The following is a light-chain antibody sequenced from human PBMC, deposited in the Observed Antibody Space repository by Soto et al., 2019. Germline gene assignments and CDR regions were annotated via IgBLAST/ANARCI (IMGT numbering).Light chain of an antibody. CDR3: QSYDSTLSARYV. J-gene: IGLJ1*01. V-gene: IGLV1-40*01. CDR2: GNT. Sequence: QSALTQPPSVSGAPGQRVTISCTGSSSNIGANYDVHWYQHRPGTAPKLLIFGNTNRPSGVPDRFSGSKSGTSASLATTGLQAEDEGDYYCQSYDSTLSARYVFGTGTKVT. CDR1: SSNIGANYD.